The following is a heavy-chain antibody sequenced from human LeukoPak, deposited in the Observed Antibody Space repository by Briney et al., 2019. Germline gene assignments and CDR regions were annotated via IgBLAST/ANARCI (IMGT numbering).Heavy chain of an antibody. Sequence: GGSLRLSCEASGFTFNNYAMSWVRQAPGKGLEWVSGIDASGGGTYYADSVKGRFTISRDNSKDTLYLQMNSLRVEDTALYHCAKRDGDSTGCYTVDYWGQGTLVTVSS. CDR2: IDASGGGT. V-gene: IGHV3-23*01. CDR3: AKRDGDSTGCYTVDY. CDR1: GFTFNNYA. J-gene: IGHJ4*02. D-gene: IGHD2-2*02.